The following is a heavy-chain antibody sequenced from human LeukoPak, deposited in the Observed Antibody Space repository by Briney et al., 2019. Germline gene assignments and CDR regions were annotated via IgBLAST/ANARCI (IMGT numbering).Heavy chain of an antibody. CDR2: INHSGST. CDR1: GVSFSGYY. V-gene: IGHV4-34*01. CDR3: ARGSRRGDSRD. Sequence: SETLSLTCAVYGVSFSGYYWSCIPQPPGKGREWIGEINHSGSTNYNPSLKSRVTISVDTSKNQFSLKRSSVTAADTAVYYCARGSRRGDSRDWGQGTLVTVSS. J-gene: IGHJ4*02. D-gene: IGHD3-10*01.